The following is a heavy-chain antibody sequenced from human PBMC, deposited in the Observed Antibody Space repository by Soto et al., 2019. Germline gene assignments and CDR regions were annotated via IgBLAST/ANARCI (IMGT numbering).Heavy chain of an antibody. J-gene: IGHJ4*02. V-gene: IGHV1-69*06. CDR2: IIPIFGTA. D-gene: IGHD6-6*01. CDR1: GGTFSSYA. CDR3: ARCWYSSSRFDY. Sequence: QVQLVQSGAEVKKPGSSVKVSCKASGGTFSSYAISWVRQAPVQGLEWMGGIIPIFGTANYAQKFQCRVTITADKSTSTAYMELSSLRSEDTAVYYCARCWYSSSRFDYWGQGTLVTVSS.